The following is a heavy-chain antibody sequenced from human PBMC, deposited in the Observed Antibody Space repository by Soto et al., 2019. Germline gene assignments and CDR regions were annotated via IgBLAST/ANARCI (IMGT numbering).Heavy chain of an antibody. D-gene: IGHD2-15*01. V-gene: IGHV3-23*01. Sequence: GSLRLSCVASGFTFSSYAMSWVRQAPGKGLEWVSAISGSGGSTYYADSVKGRFTISRDNSKNTLYLQMNSLRAEDTAVYYCAKGSYGGNWAPADPWGQGTLVTVSS. CDR3: AKGSYGGNWAPADP. CDR1: GFTFSSYA. J-gene: IGHJ5*02. CDR2: ISGSGGST.